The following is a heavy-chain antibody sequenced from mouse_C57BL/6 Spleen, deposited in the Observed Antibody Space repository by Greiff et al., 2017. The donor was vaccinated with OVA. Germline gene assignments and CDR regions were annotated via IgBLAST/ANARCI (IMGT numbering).Heavy chain of an antibody. CDR2: INPNNGGT. Sequence: VQLQQSGPELVKPGASVKIPCKASGYTFTDYNMDWVKQSHGKSLEWIGDINPNNGGTIYNQKFKGKATLTVAKSSSTAYMELRSLTSEDTAVYYCATPPYYGSSTGYFDVWGTGTTVTVSS. J-gene: IGHJ1*03. CDR3: ATPPYYGSSTGYFDV. D-gene: IGHD1-1*01. V-gene: IGHV1-18*01. CDR1: GYTFTDYN.